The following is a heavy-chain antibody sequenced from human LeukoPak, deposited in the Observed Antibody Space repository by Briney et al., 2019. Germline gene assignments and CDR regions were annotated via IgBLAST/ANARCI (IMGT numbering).Heavy chain of an antibody. Sequence: GGSLRLSCAASGFTFSDYSMSWIRQAPGKGLEWISYISSGSTTIYYADSVKGRFTVSRDNAENSLSLQMSSLRAEDTAVYYCARGGSYPLYWGQGTLLTVSS. D-gene: IGHD3-16*02. CDR1: GFTFSDYS. J-gene: IGHJ4*02. V-gene: IGHV3-11*01. CDR2: ISSGSTTI. CDR3: ARGGSYPLY.